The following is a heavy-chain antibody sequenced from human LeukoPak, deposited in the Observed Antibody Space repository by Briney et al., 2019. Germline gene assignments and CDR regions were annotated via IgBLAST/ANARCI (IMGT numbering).Heavy chain of an antibody. CDR2: MNLNSGNT. CDR3: ARGMIAAAGTGVDY. CDR1: GYTFTSYD. D-gene: IGHD6-13*01. Sequence: GASVKVSCKASGYTFTSYDINWVRQATGQGLEWMGWMNLNSGNTGYAQKFQGRVTMTRNTSISTAYMELSSLRSEDTAVYYCARGMIAAAGTGVDYWGQGTLVTVSS. J-gene: IGHJ4*02. V-gene: IGHV1-8*01.